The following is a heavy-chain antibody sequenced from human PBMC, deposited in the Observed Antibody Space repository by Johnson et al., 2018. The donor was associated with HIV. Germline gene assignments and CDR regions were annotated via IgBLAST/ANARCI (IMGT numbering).Heavy chain of an antibody. D-gene: IGHD3-3*01. CDR1: GFTFSSYW. J-gene: IGHJ3*02. CDR3: ARVITILRVAPRYAFDI. Sequence: MLLVESGGGLVQPGGSLRLSCAASGFTFSSYWMGWVRQAPGKGLEWVANIKQDGSEKYYVDSLKGRFTISRDNAKNSLYLQMNSLIAEDTAVYYCARVITILRVAPRYAFDIWGQGTMVTVSS. V-gene: IGHV3-7*02. CDR2: IKQDGSEK.